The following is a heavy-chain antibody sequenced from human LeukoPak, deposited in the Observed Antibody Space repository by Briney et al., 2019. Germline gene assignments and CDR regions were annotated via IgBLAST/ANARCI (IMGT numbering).Heavy chain of an antibody. J-gene: IGHJ3*02. CDR2: IDPSDSYT. CDR1: GYSFTSYW. V-gene: IGHV5-10-1*01. CDR3: ARPPPTDYGGNSGAFDI. D-gene: IGHD4-23*01. Sequence: GESLRISCKGSGYSFTSYWISWVRQMPGKGLEWMGRIDPSDSYTNYSPSFQGHVTISADKSISTAYLQWSSLKASDTAMYYCARPPPTDYGGNSGAFDIWGQGTMVTVSS.